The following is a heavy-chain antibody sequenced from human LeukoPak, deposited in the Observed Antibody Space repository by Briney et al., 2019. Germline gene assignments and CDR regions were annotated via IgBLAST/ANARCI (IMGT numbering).Heavy chain of an antibody. CDR1: GFTFSSFS. Sequence: GGSLRLSCAASGFTFSSFSMNWVRQAPGMGLEWISYITDRSGSTYYADSVKGRFIISRDNAKDSLYLQMNNLRAEDTAVYYCARVIGSYGDSAYWGQGTLVTVSS. J-gene: IGHJ4*02. CDR3: ARVIGSYGDSAY. D-gene: IGHD4-17*01. V-gene: IGHV3-48*04. CDR2: ITDRSGST.